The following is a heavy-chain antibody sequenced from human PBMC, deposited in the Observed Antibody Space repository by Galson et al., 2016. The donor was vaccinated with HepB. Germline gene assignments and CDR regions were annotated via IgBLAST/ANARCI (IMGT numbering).Heavy chain of an antibody. Sequence: SLRLSCAASGFTVSRKYMSWVRQTPGKGLEWVSVIYGGGSTYYADSVKGRFTISRDNSKNTLYLQMNSLRAEDTAVYYCAIGGYDFHHPLTFDYWGPGTLVTVSS. V-gene: IGHV3-53*01. CDR3: AIGGYDFHHPLTFDY. CDR2: IYGGGST. J-gene: IGHJ4*02. CDR1: GFTVSRKY. D-gene: IGHD5-12*01.